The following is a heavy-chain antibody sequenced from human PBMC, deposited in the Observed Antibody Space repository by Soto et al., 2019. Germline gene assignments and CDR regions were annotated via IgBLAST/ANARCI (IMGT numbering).Heavy chain of an antibody. CDR1: GGSISSSRYY. J-gene: IGHJ4*02. D-gene: IGHD4-17*01. CDR2: IYYSGTT. Sequence: PSETLSLTCAVSGGSISSSRYYWAWIRQPPGKGLEWLGSIYYSGTTYYNPSLKSRVTISVDTSKNQFSLKLSSVTAADTAVYYCAREENGDKFEYWGQGTLVTVSS. V-gene: IGHV4-39*01. CDR3: AREENGDKFEY.